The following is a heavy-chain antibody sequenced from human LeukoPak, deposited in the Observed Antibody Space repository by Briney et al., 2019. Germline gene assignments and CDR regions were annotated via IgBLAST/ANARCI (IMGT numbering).Heavy chain of an antibody. CDR3: ARDGGGGAFDI. CDR2: IIPILGIA. V-gene: IGHV1-69*04. D-gene: IGHD3-16*01. CDR1: GGTFSSYA. J-gene: IGHJ3*02. Sequence: SVKVSCKASGGTFSSYAISWVRQAPGQGLEWMGRIIPILGIANYAQKFQGRVTITADKSTSTAYMELSSLRSEDTAVYYCARDGGGGAFDIWGQGTMVTVSS.